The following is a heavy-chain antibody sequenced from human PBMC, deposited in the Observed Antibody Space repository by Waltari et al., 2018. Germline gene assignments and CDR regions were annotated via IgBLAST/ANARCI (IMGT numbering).Heavy chain of an antibody. CDR3: ARDLFPNFWSGYGFDI. J-gene: IGHJ3*02. D-gene: IGHD3-3*01. Sequence: QVHLVQSGAEVKKPGASVRVSCKTSGYTFSAYYIYWVRQAPGQGLEWKGWINPKSGATNPAQKFQGRVTLTRDTSTSTVYMELRGLTSDDTAIYYCARDLFPNFWSGYGFDIWGQGTKVTVSS. CDR1: GYTFSAYY. V-gene: IGHV1-2*02. CDR2: INPKSGAT.